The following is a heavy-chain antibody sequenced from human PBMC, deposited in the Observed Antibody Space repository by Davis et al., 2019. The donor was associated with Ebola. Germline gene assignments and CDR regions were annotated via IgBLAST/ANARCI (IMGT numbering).Heavy chain of an antibody. CDR3: ARGLYCSSTSCFIYYYYMDV. CDR1: GGSISSYY. CDR2: IYYSGST. J-gene: IGHJ6*03. D-gene: IGHD2-2*01. V-gene: IGHV4-59*01. Sequence: SETLSLTCTVSGGSISSYYWSWIRQPPGKGLEWIGYIYYSGSTNYNPSLKSRVTISVDTSKNQFSLKLSSVTAADTAVYYCARGLYCSSTSCFIYYYYMDVWGKGTTVTVSS.